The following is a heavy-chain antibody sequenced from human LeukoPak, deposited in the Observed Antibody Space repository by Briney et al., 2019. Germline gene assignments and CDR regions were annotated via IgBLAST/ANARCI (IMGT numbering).Heavy chain of an antibody. CDR1: GGSISSGSYY. J-gene: IGHJ3*02. CDR3: ARDNFYCSTASCYRAFDI. D-gene: IGHD2-2*02. Sequence: PSQTLSLTCTVSGGSISSGSYYWSWIRQPAGKGLEWIGRIYTSGSTNYNPSLKSRVTISVDTSKNQFSLKLSSVTAADTAVYYCARDNFYCSTASCYRAFDIWGQGTMVTVSS. CDR2: IYTSGST. V-gene: IGHV4-61*02.